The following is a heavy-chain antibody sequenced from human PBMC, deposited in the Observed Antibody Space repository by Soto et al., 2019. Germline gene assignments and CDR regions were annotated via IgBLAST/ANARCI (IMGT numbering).Heavy chain of an antibody. CDR2: IKSKSAGGTS. D-gene: IGHD3-22*01. J-gene: IGHJ4*02. Sequence: EVQLVESGGGLVQPGGSLRLSCAASGFTFSHVWMNWVRQAPGKGLEWVGRIKSKSAGGTSDYAAPVKDRFTISRDDAXXPLYLQMNSLKTEDTAMYYCTTDYYHSGGFYVLGYWGQGTLVTVSS. V-gene: IGHV3-15*07. CDR1: GFTFSHVW. CDR3: TTDYYHSGGFYVLGY.